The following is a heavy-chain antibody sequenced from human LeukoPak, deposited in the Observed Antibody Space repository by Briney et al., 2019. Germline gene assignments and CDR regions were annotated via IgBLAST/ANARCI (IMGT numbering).Heavy chain of an antibody. V-gene: IGHV3-23*01. D-gene: IGHD6-19*01. J-gene: IGHJ4*02. Sequence: PGGSLRLSCAASGFTFSGYAMSWVRQAPGKRLEWASAIVGGGRSTFYADSVKGRFTISRDNSRNTVFLQMNGLRAEDTAVYFCAKARLSTGWAYNDYWGQGTLVTVSS. CDR3: AKARLSTGWAYNDY. CDR1: GFTFSGYA. CDR2: IVGGGRST.